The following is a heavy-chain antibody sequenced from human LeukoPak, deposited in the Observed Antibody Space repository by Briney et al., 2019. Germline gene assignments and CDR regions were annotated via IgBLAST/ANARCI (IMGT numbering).Heavy chain of an antibody. V-gene: IGHV3-23*01. CDR2: IGGGGGST. CDR3: ARDQRSGWLDP. D-gene: IGHD1-26*01. CDR1: GFTFSSHA. J-gene: IGHJ5*02. Sequence: GGSLRLSCAASGFTFSSHAMSWVRQTPGKGLEWVSGIGGGGGSTNYADSVKGRFTISRHNSRNTFYLQMNSLRPEDTAVYYCARDQRSGWLDPWGQGTLVTVSS.